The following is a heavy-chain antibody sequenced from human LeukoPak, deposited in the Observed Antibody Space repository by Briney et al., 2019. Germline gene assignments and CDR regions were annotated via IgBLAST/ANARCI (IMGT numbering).Heavy chain of an antibody. CDR1: GYGFSDYY. Sequence: ASVKVSCKTSGYGFSDYYMHWVRQAPGQGLEFMGWINPNSGDNSCAQKFQGRVSMTRDTSITTLYMELTSLRSDDTAVYFCARGGGIQSCGGKTCFRGFVYWGQGTLVTVSS. J-gene: IGHJ4*02. V-gene: IGHV1-2*02. CDR3: ARGGGIQSCGGKTCFRGFVY. D-gene: IGHD2-21*01. CDR2: INPNSGDN.